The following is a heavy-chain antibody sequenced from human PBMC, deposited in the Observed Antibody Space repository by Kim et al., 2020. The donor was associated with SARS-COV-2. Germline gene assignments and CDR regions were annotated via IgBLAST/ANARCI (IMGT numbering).Heavy chain of an antibody. V-gene: IGHV3-33*06. J-gene: IGHJ4*02. Sequence: WDDGSNNSYADSVKGRFTISRDNSKNTLYLQMNSRRAEDTAVYYCAKLGGWGQGTLVTVSS. CDR3: AKLGG. D-gene: IGHD1-26*01. CDR2: WDDGSNN.